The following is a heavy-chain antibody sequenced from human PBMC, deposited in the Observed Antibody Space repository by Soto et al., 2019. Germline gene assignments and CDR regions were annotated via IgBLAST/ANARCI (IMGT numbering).Heavy chain of an antibody. V-gene: IGHV3-30-3*01. D-gene: IGHD6-19*01. CDR3: AREDSSGLYGMDV. CDR1: GFTFSSYA. J-gene: IGHJ6*02. CDR2: ISYDGSNK. Sequence: QVQLVESGGGVVQPGRSLRLSCAASGFTFSSYAMHWVRQAPGKGLEWVAVISYDGSNKYYADSVKGRFTISRDNSKNTLYLRMNSLRAEDTAVYYCAREDSSGLYGMDVWGQGTTVTVFS.